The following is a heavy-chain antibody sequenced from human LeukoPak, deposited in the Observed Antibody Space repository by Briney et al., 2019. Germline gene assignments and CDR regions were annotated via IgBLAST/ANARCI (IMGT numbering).Heavy chain of an antibody. CDR2: IYHSGST. CDR3: ARGVVDGSNYDSSGYYVY. J-gene: IGHJ4*02. Sequence: PSQTLSLTCTVSGGSISSGGYYWSWIRQPPGKGLEWIGYIYHSGSTYYNPSLKSRVTISVDRSKNQFSLKLSSVTAADTAVYYCARGVVDGSNYDSSGYYVYWGQGTLVTVSS. CDR1: GGSISSGGYY. V-gene: IGHV4-30-2*01. D-gene: IGHD3-22*01.